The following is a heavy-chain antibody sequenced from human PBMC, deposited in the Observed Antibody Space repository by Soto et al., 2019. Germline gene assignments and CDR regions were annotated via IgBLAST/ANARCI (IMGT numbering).Heavy chain of an antibody. CDR3: ARIEGDFWSGFGGPQWFDP. V-gene: IGHV1-69*01. CDR2: IIPIFGTA. J-gene: IGHJ5*02. CDR1: GGTFSSYA. Sequence: QVQLVQSGAEVKKPGSSVKVSCKASGGTFSSYAISWVRQAPGQGLEWMGGIIPIFGTANYAQKFQGRVTITADESTSTAYMELSSLRSEDTAVYYCARIEGDFWSGFGGPQWFDPWGQGTLVTVSS. D-gene: IGHD3-3*01.